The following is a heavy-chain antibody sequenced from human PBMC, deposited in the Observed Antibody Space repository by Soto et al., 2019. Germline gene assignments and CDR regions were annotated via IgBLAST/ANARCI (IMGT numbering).Heavy chain of an antibody. J-gene: IGHJ5*02. CDR3: ARDSGGDFDWFDP. V-gene: IGHV4-59*01. D-gene: IGHD2-21*01. CDR2: IYYSGST. Sequence: SETPSLTCTVSGGSISSYYWSWIRQPPGKGLEWIGYIYYSGSTNYNPSLKSRVTISVDTSKNQLSLKMSSVTAADTAVYYCARDSGGDFDWFDPWGQGTLVTSPQ. CDR1: GGSISSYY.